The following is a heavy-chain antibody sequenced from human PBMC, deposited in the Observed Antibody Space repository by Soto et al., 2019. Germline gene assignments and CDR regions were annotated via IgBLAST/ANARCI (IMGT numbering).Heavy chain of an antibody. V-gene: IGHV5-51*01. D-gene: IGHD3-22*01. Sequence: GESLNISCKGSGYSFISFWIGLVRQMPGKGLEWMGAIYPSDSDNRNSPSFQGQVTISADKSISTAFLHWSSLKASDTALYYCARYDSRGDYFDYWGQGTLVTVSS. J-gene: IGHJ4*02. CDR2: IYPSDSDN. CDR3: ARYDSRGDYFDY. CDR1: GYSFISFW.